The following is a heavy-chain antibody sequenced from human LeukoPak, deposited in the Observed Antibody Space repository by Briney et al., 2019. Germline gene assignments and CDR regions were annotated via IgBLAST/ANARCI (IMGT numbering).Heavy chain of an antibody. V-gene: IGHV4-34*01. Sequence: SETLSLTCAVYGGSFSGYYWSWIRQPPGKGLEWIGEINHSGSTNYNPSLKSRVTISVDTSKNQFSLKLSSVTAADTAVYYCARLSLWFGEPLDYWGQGTLVTVSS. CDR1: GGSFSGYY. D-gene: IGHD3-10*01. CDR2: INHSGST. J-gene: IGHJ4*02. CDR3: ARLSLWFGEPLDY.